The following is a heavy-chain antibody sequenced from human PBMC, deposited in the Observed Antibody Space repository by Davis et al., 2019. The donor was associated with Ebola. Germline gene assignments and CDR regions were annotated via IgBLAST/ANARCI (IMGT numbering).Heavy chain of an antibody. CDR3: ARLCIAAVGVDYYYYGMDV. D-gene: IGHD6-13*01. V-gene: IGHV4-59*01. CDR1: GGSISSYY. CDR2: IYYSGST. Sequence: SETLSLTCTVSGGSISSYYWSWIRQPPGKGLEWIGYIYYSGSTNYNPSLKSRVTISVDTSKNQFSLKLSSVTAADTAVYYCARLCIAAVGVDYYYYGMDVWGKGTTVTVSS. J-gene: IGHJ6*04.